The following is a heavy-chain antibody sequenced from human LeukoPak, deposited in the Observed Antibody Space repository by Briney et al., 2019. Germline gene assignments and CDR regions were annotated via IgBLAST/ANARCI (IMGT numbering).Heavy chain of an antibody. Sequence: SGGSLRLSCAASGFTFSSYAMSWVRQALGKGLEWVSAISGSGGSTYYADSVKGRFTISRDNSKNTLYLQMNSLRAEDTAVYYCAKQTGDLVDAFDIWGQGTMVTVSS. J-gene: IGHJ3*02. D-gene: IGHD7-27*01. V-gene: IGHV3-23*01. CDR2: ISGSGGST. CDR1: GFTFSSYA. CDR3: AKQTGDLVDAFDI.